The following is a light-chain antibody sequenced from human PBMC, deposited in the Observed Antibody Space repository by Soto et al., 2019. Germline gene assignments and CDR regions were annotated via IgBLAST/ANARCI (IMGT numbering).Light chain of an antibody. CDR3: FSYAGSDTYVV. J-gene: IGLJ2*01. Sequence: QSVLTQPASVSGSPGKSITISCSGTSSDVGSYNLVSWYQQHPGKAPKLMIYEGSKWPSGVSNRFSGSKSGNTASLTISGLQAEDDAYDYCFSYAGSDTYVVFGGGTKLTVL. CDR1: SSDVGSYNL. CDR2: EGS. V-gene: IGLV2-23*01.